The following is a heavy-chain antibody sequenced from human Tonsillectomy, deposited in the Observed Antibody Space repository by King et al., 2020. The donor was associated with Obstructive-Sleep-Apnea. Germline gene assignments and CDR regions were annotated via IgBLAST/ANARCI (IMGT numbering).Heavy chain of an antibody. CDR2: ISYDGSKK. CDR3: ARSKVGASNWYFDL. V-gene: IGHV3-30-3*01. D-gene: IGHD1-26*01. Sequence: VQLVESGGGVVQPGRSLRVSCAASGFTFSSYALHWGRQPPGKGLDWVTFISYDGSKKYYADSVKGRFTISRDNSKNTLYLQMNSLRTEDTAVYYCARSKVGASNWYFDLWGRGTLVTVSS. J-gene: IGHJ2*01. CDR1: GFTFSSYA.